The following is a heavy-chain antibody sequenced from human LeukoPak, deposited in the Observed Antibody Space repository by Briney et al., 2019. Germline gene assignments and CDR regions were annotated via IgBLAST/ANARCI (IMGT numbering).Heavy chain of an antibody. CDR1: GFTFSGSA. Sequence: GGSLRLSCAASGFTFSGSAMHWVRQASGKGPEWVGRIRSTANSYATAYAASVKGRFTISRDDSKNTAYLQMNSLKTEDTAVYYCTTGGNVIVADTRAFDIWGQGTMVTVSS. J-gene: IGHJ3*02. D-gene: IGHD6-19*01. V-gene: IGHV3-73*01. CDR2: IRSTANSYAT. CDR3: TTGGNVIVADTRAFDI.